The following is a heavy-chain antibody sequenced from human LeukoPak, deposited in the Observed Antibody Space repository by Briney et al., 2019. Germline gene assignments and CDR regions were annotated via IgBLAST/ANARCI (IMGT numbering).Heavy chain of an antibody. J-gene: IGHJ3*02. Sequence: VASVKVSCKASGYTFTSYGISWVRQAPGQGLEWMGWISAYNGNTNYAQKLQGRVTMTTDTSTSTAYMELRSLRYDDTAVYYCARARSTMIVVGDAFDIWGQGTMVTVSS. CDR3: ARARSTMIVVGDAFDI. CDR1: GYTFTSYG. CDR2: ISAYNGNT. D-gene: IGHD3-22*01. V-gene: IGHV1-18*01.